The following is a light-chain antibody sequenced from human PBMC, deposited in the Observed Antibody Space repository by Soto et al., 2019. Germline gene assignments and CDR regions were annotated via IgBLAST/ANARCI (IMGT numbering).Light chain of an antibody. CDR2: DAS. CDR1: QSVSSH. V-gene: IGKV3-11*01. Sequence: EIVLTQSPATLSLSPGERATLSCRASQSVSSHLAWYQQKPGQAPRLLIYDASNRATGIPARFTGSGSGTDFTLTISSLEPEDFAVYYCLQRSNWPPTFGQGTKVVIK. CDR3: LQRSNWPPT. J-gene: IGKJ1*01.